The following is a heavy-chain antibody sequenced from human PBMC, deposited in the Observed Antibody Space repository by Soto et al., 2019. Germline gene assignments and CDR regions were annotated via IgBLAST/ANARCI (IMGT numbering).Heavy chain of an antibody. Sequence: AGGSLRLSCAASGFTFSTYAMSWVRQAPGRGLEWVSTISSADDTYYADSVKGRFTISRDNSKNTLYLQMNSLRGEDTAVYYCAKGEAVAGTEFDYWGQGTLVTVSS. J-gene: IGHJ4*02. CDR2: ISSADDT. V-gene: IGHV3-23*01. CDR3: AKGEAVAGTEFDY. CDR1: GFTFSTYA. D-gene: IGHD6-13*01.